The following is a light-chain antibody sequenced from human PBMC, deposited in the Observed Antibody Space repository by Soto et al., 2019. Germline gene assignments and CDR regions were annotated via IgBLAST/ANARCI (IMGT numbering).Light chain of an antibody. CDR1: SGDVGGYNF. Sequence: QSVLTQPRSVSGSPGQSVTISCTGSSGDVGGYNFVSWYQQHPGKGPTLMIFDVSQRPSGVPDRFSGSKSGNTASLTISGLRAEDEAHYYCCSYGGSYTWVFGGGTKLTVL. CDR2: DVS. V-gene: IGLV2-11*01. CDR3: CSYGGSYTWV. J-gene: IGLJ3*02.